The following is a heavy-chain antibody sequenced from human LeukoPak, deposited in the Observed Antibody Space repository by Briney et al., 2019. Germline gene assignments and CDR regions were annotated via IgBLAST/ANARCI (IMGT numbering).Heavy chain of an antibody. CDR2: ISNGGVIT. CDR1: GFTFSSYSYA. Sequence: GGSLRLSCAASGFTFSSYSYAMDWVRQAPGKGLEWVSAISNGGVITYYADSVKGRFTISRDNSKNTLYLQMNSLRAEDTAVYYCAKTTAGYSSSGDYWGQGTLVTVSS. D-gene: IGHD6-19*01. V-gene: IGHV3-23*01. CDR3: AKTTAGYSSSGDY. J-gene: IGHJ4*02.